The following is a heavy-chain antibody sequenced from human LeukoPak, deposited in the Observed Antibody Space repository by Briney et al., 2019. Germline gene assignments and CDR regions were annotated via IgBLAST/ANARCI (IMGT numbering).Heavy chain of an antibody. J-gene: IGHJ5*02. CDR3: AREGRSGATAAAGTYNWFDP. CDR2: INPNSGDT. V-gene: IGHV1-2*02. CDR1: GYTFTGYYGYY. D-gene: IGHD6-13*01. Sequence: ASVKVSCKASGYTFTGYYGYYMHWVRQAPGQGLEWMGWINPNSGDTKYAQKFQGRVTMTRDTSISTAYMELSSLRSDDTAVYYCAREGRSGATAAAGTYNWFDPWGQGALVTVSS.